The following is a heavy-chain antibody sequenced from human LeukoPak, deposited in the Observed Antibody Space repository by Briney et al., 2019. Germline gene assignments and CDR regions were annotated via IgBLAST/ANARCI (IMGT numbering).Heavy chain of an antibody. J-gene: IGHJ4*02. V-gene: IGHV3-9*01. CDR2: ISWNSGSI. CDR3: AKATVYYDSSGAFDY. CDR1: GFTFSSYE. Sequence: GGSLRLSCAASGFTFSSYEMHWVRQAPGKGLEWVSGISWNSGSIGYADSVKGRFTISRDNAKNSLYLQMNSLRAEDTALYYCAKATVYYDSSGAFDYWGQGTLVTVSS. D-gene: IGHD3-22*01.